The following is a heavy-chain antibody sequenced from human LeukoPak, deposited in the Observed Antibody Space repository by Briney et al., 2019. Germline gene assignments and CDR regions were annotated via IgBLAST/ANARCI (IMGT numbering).Heavy chain of an antibody. CDR1: GYTFTSYG. D-gene: IGHD6-6*01. Sequence: ASVKVSCKASGYTFTSYGISWVRQAPGQGLEWMGWISAYNGNTNYAQKLQGRVTMTTDTSTSTAYMELRSLRSDDTAVYYCARGPMGYSSSSSFNYYYYMDVWGTGTTVTVSS. V-gene: IGHV1-18*01. J-gene: IGHJ6*03. CDR2: ISAYNGNT. CDR3: ARGPMGYSSSSSFNYYYYMDV.